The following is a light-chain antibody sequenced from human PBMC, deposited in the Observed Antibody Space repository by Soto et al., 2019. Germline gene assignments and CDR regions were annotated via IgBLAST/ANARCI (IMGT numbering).Light chain of an antibody. CDR3: SAWDDSLSVYV. V-gene: IGLV1-47*01. Sequence: QSALTQPPSASGTPGQRVTISCSGSSSNIGSYFVYWYQQLPGTAPKLLIYHNYQRPSGVPDRFSGSKSGTSGSLAISDLRSEDEGDYYCSAWDDSLSVYVFGAGTKLTVL. CDR1: SSNIGSYF. CDR2: HNY. J-gene: IGLJ1*01.